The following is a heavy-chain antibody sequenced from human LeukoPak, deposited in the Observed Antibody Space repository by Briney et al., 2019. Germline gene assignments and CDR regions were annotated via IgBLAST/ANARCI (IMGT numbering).Heavy chain of an antibody. CDR2: ISGDGSGT. D-gene: IGHD3-10*01. CDR3: ASLLTPYHGSGGGGMDV. V-gene: IGHV3-74*01. J-gene: IGHJ6*02. Sequence: GGSLRLSCAASGFTFSTHWMYWVRQAPGKELVWVSRISGDGSGTSYAGSVKGRFTISRDNAKDTLYLQMTSLRVEDTAVYSCASLLTPYHGSGGGGMDVWGQGTTVTVSS. CDR1: GFTFSTHW.